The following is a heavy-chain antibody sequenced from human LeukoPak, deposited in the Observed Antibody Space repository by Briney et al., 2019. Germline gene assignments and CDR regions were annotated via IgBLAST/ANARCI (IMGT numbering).Heavy chain of an antibody. J-gene: IGHJ4*02. D-gene: IGHD6-19*01. V-gene: IGHV3-23*01. Sequence: PGGSLRLSCAASGFTFSNYAMSCVRHAPGKGLEWVSAISGSASSTYYADSVRGRFTISRDNSKNTLYLQMNSLRAEDTAVYYCESYVSSGVDYWGQGTLV. CDR1: GFTFSNYA. CDR3: ESYVSSGVDY. CDR2: ISGSASST.